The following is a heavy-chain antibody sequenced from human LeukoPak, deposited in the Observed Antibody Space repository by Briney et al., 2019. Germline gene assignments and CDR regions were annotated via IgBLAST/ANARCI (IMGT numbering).Heavy chain of an antibody. CDR2: ISSSSSTI. CDR1: GFIFSDYA. CDR3: ARCLDLPYYYYYGMDV. J-gene: IGHJ6*02. Sequence: GGSLRLSCAASGFIFSDYAIHWVRQAPGKGLEWVSYISSSSSTIYYADSVKGRFTISRDNAKNSLYLQMNSLRAEDTAVYYCARCLDLPYYYYYGMDVWGQGTTVTVSS. V-gene: IGHV3-48*01.